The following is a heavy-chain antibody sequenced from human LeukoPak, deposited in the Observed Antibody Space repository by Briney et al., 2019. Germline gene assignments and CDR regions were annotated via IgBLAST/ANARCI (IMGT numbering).Heavy chain of an antibody. V-gene: IGHV3-33*01. J-gene: IGHJ4*02. D-gene: IGHD3-10*01. CDR1: GFTFSSYG. Sequence: PGGSLRLSCAASGFTFSSYGMHWVRQAPGKGLEWVAVIWYDGNDKYYADSVKGRFIISRDNSKNTLYLQMNSLRAEDTAVYYCARDNSGSYSFVDYWGQGTLVTVSS. CDR3: ARDNSGSYSFVDY. CDR2: IWYDGNDK.